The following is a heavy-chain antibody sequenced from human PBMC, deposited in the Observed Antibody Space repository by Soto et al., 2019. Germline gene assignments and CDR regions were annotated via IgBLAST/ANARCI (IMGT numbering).Heavy chain of an antibody. CDR2: ISSSSSYI. CDR3: ARDQYRGSYFYDYYYGMDD. D-gene: IGHD1-26*01. J-gene: IGHJ6*02. CDR1: GFTFSSYS. Sequence: GGSLRLSCAASGFTFSSYSMNWVRQAPGKGLEWVSSISSSSSYIYYADSVKGRFTISRENAKNSLYLQMNSLRAEDTAVYYCARDQYRGSYFYDYYYGMDDWGQGTTVTVSS. V-gene: IGHV3-21*01.